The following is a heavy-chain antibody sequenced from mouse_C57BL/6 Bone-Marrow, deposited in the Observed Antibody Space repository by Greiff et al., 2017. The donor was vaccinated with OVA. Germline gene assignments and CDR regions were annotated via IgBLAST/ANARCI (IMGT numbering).Heavy chain of an antibody. CDR3: ARLGVYYYGSRVAWFAY. CDR1: GYTFTSYW. D-gene: IGHD1-1*01. CDR2: IHPNSGST. Sequence: QVQLKQPGAELVKPGASVKLSCKASGYTFTSYWMHWVKQRPGQGLEWIGMIHPNSGSTNYNEKFKSKATLTVDKSSSTAYMQLSSLTSEDSAVYYCARLGVYYYGSRVAWFAYWGQGTLVTVSA. J-gene: IGHJ3*01. V-gene: IGHV1-64*01.